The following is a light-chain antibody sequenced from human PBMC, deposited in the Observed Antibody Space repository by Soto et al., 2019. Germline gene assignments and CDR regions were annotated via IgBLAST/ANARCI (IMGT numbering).Light chain of an antibody. CDR1: QNVTSN. CDR2: GTS. CDR3: QQYDDWG. V-gene: IGKV3-15*01. Sequence: MVMTQSPATLSVSPGERVTLSCRTSQNVTSNLAWYQLKPGQTPSLLIYGTSTSAPDIPVRFSGSGSGTEFTLTNSSVQSRYSAVYYCQQYDDWGFGPGTKVEIK. J-gene: IGKJ1*01.